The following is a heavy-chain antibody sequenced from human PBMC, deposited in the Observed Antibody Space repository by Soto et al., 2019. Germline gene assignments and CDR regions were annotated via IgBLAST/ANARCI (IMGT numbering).Heavy chain of an antibody. J-gene: IGHJ3*02. CDR3: AKIVVPAAPDAFDI. CDR2: ISCSGSNK. D-gene: IGHD2-2*01. V-gene: IGHV3-23*01. Sequence: GGSLRLSCAASGFTFSSYGMHWVRQAPGKGLEWVSAISCSGSNKYYADSVKGRFTISRDNSKNTLYLQMNSLRAEDTAVYYCAKIVVPAAPDAFDIWGQGTMVTVSS. CDR1: GFTFSSYG.